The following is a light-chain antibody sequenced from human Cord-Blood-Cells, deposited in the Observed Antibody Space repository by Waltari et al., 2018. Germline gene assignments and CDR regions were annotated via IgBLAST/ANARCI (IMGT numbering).Light chain of an antibody. J-gene: IGLJ3*02. CDR1: SSDVGSYNL. V-gene: IGLV2-23*01. CDR2: EGS. Sequence: QSALTQPASVSGSPGQSITISCTGTSSDVGSYNLVSWYKQHPGKAPKPIIYEGSKRPSGVSNRFSGSKSGNTASLQIAGLEAEDEADYYCCSYACSSTWVFGGGTRLTVI. CDR3: CSYACSSTWV.